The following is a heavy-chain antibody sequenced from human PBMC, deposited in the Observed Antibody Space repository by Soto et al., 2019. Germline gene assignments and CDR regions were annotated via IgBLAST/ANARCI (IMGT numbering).Heavy chain of an antibody. J-gene: IGHJ3*02. V-gene: IGHV3-23*01. CDR3: AKDPDPVEWELLWFAFDI. D-gene: IGHD1-26*01. CDR1: GFTFSSYA. Sequence: EVQLLESGGGLVQPGGSLRLSCAASGFTFSSYAMSWVRQAPGKGLEWVSAISGSGGSTYYADSVKGRFTISRDNSKNTLYLQMNSLRAEDTAVYYCAKDPDPVEWELLWFAFDIWGQGTMVTVSS. CDR2: ISGSGGST.